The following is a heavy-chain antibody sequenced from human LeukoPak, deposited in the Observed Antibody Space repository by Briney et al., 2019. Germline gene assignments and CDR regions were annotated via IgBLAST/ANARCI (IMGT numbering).Heavy chain of an antibody. J-gene: IGHJ3*02. D-gene: IGHD3-16*02. CDR2: IYYSGST. V-gene: IGHV4-39*07. Sequence: SETLSLTCTVSGGSISSSSYYWGWIRQPPGKGLEWIGSIYYSGSTYYNPSLKSRVTISVDTSKNQFSLKLSSVTAADTAVYYCARGSGDYVWGSYRPRGAFDIWGQGTMVTVSS. CDR3: ARGSGDYVWGSYRPRGAFDI. CDR1: GGSISSSSYY.